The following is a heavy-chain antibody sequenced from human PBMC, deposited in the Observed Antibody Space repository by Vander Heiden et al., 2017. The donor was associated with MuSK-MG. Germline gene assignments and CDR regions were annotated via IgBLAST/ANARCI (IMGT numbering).Heavy chain of an antibody. CDR3: ARVLAPHYYYYYYMDV. D-gene: IGHD6-6*01. J-gene: IGHJ6*03. Sequence: QVQLQESGPGLVKPSATLSLTCTVSGGSISSYYWSWIRQPAGKGLEWIGRIYTSGSTNYNPSLKSRVTMSVDTPKNQFSLKLSSVTAADTAVYYCARVLAPHYYYYYYMDVWGKGTTVTVSS. CDR1: GGSISSYY. CDR2: IYTSGST. V-gene: IGHV4-4*07.